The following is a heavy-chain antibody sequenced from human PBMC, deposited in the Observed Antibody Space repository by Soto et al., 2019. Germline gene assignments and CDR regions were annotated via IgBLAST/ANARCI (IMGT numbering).Heavy chain of an antibody. CDR1: GGSISSSNW. CDR2: IYHSGST. Sequence: SETLSLTCAVSGGSISSSNWWRWVRPPPGKGLEWIGEIYHSGSTNYNPSLKSRVTISVDKSKNQFSLKLSSVTAADTAVYYCARDRYSGSYFDYWGQGTLVTVSS. J-gene: IGHJ4*02. D-gene: IGHD1-26*01. V-gene: IGHV4-4*02. CDR3: ARDRYSGSYFDY.